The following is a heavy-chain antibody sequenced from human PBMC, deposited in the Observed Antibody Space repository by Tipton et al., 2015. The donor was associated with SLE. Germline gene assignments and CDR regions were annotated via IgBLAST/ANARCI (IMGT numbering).Heavy chain of an antibody. D-gene: IGHD3-22*01. J-gene: IGHJ4*02. CDR1: GGSISSYY. CDR3: ATTYDTFPAYFDY. CDR2: IYYSGST. V-gene: IGHV4-59*08. Sequence: LRLSCTVSGGSISSYYWSWIRQPPGKGLEWIGYIYYSGSTNYNPSLKSRVTISVDTSKNQCSLKLSSVTAADTAVYYCATTYDTFPAYFDYWGQGTLVTVSS.